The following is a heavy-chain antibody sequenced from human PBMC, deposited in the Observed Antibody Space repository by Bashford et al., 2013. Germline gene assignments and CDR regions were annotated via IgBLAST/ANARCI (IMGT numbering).Heavy chain of an antibody. CDR3: AREVDRGSQRAFDI. J-gene: IGHJ3*02. D-gene: IGHD1-26*01. V-gene: IGHV1-3*04. CDR2: ISTNNGNT. Sequence: WVRQAPGQRLEWMGWISTNNGNTKYSQKFQGRVTITRDTSASTAYMELSSLRSEDTAVYYCAREVDRGSQRAFDIWGQGTMVTVSS.